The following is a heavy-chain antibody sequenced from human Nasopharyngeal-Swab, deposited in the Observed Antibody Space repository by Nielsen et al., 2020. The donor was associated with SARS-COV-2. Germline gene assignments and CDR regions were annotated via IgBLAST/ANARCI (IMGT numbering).Heavy chain of an antibody. CDR2: IYYSGST. Sequence: SETLSLTCTVSGGSISSSSYYWGWIRQPPGKGLEWLGSIYYSGSTYYNPSLKSRVTISVDTSKNQFSLKLSSVTAADTAVYYCASPIVVVPAASYWYFDLWGRGTLVTVSS. CDR3: ASPIVVVPAASYWYFDL. CDR1: GGSISSSSYY. V-gene: IGHV4-39*01. J-gene: IGHJ2*01. D-gene: IGHD2-2*01.